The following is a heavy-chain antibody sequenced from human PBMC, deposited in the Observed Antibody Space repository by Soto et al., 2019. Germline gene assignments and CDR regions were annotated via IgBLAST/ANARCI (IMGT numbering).Heavy chain of an antibody. CDR2: ISSSSSYI. V-gene: IGHV3-21*01. CDR1: GFTFSSYS. J-gene: IGHJ6*02. D-gene: IGHD5-12*01. Sequence: EVQLVESGGGLVKPGGSLRLSCAASGFTFSSYSMNWVRQAPGKGLEWVSSISSSSSYIYYADSVKGRFTISRDNAKNSLYRQMNSLRAEDTAVYYCARDGDSGPPGYYYYYYGMDGWGQGTTVTVSS. CDR3: ARDGDSGPPGYYYYYYGMDG.